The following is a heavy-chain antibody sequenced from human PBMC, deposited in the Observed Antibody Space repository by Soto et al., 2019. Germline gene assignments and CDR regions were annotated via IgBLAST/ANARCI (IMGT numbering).Heavy chain of an antibody. V-gene: IGHV1-2*04. J-gene: IGHJ3*02. Sequence: ASVKVSCKASGYTFTGYYMHWVRQAPGQGLEWMGWINPNSGGTNYAQKFQGWVTMTRDTSISTAYMELSRLRFDDTAVYYCALGYSGYDEAFDIWGQGTMVTVSS. CDR2: INPNSGGT. CDR1: GYTFTGYY. CDR3: ALGYSGYDEAFDI. D-gene: IGHD5-12*01.